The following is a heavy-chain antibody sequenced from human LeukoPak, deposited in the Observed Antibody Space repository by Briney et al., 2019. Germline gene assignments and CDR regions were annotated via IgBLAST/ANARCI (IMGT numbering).Heavy chain of an antibody. V-gene: IGHV3-53*01. D-gene: IGHD3-22*01. Sequence: GGSVRLSCVASGFTVSNNYMNWVRQAPGKGLEWVSVIYADGSTSYADSVKGRFIISRDTSKNTLYLQMHSLRAEDTAVYYCARDIVALVAYWGQGTLVTVSS. CDR3: ARDIVALVAY. CDR1: GFTVSNNY. CDR2: IYADGST. J-gene: IGHJ4*02.